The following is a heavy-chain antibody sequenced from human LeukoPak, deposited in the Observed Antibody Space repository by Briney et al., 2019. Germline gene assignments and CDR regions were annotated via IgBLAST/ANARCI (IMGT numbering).Heavy chain of an antibody. CDR1: GYTFTSYG. V-gene: IGHV1-18*01. CDR3: AREGGTTVTTGNWFDP. CDR2: ISAYNGST. Sequence: ASVKVSCKASGYTFTSYGISWVRQAPGQGLEWMGWISAYNGSTSYAQKFQGRVTMTRDTSTSTVYMELSSLRSEDTAVYYCAREGGTTVTTGNWFDPWGQGTLVTVSS. J-gene: IGHJ5*02. D-gene: IGHD4-17*01.